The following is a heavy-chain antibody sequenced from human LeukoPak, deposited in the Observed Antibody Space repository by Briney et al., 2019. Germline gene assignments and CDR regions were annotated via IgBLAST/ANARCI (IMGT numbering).Heavy chain of an antibody. V-gene: IGHV4-31*03. J-gene: IGHJ2*01. CDR2: IYYSGST. CDR1: GGSISSGGYY. D-gene: IGHD2-15*01. CDR3: AGSYCSGGSCYSSWYFDL. Sequence: PSETLSLTCTVSGGSISSGGYYWSWIRQHPGKGLEWIGYIYYSGSTYYNPSLKSRVTISVDTSKNQFSLKLSSVTAADTAVYYCAGSYCSGGSCYSSWYFDLWGRGTLVTVSS.